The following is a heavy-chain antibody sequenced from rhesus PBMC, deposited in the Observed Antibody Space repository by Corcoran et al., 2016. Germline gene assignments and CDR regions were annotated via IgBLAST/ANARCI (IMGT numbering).Heavy chain of an antibody. CDR2: ISGSGGGT. CDR3: ARGSNSPAY. J-gene: IGHJ4*01. D-gene: IGHD4-23*01. V-gene: IGHV4-106*01. CDR1: GGSISDDYY. Sequence: QVQLQESGPGLVKPSETLSLTCAVSGGSISDDYYWNWIRQPPGKGLEWSGYISGSGGGTNYKPTLTNRVTMSIDTSKNQFSLKLNSVTAADTAVYYCARGSNSPAYWGQGVLVTVSS.